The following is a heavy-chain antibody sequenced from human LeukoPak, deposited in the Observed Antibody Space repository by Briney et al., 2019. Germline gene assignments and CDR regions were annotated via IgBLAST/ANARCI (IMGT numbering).Heavy chain of an antibody. CDR2: IYYSGST. D-gene: IGHD3-3*01. V-gene: IGHV4-61*05. J-gene: IGHJ4*02. CDR1: GGSISSSSYY. Sequence: PSETLSLTCTVSGGSISSSSYYWGWIRQPPGTGLEWIGYIYYSGSTNYNPSLKSRVTISVDTSKNQFSLKLSSVTAADTAVYYCARLGFLTGFDYWGQGTLVTVSS. CDR3: ARLGFLTGFDY.